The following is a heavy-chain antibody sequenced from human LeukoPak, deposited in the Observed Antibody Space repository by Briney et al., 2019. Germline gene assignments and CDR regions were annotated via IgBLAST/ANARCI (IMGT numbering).Heavy chain of an antibody. CDR3: ARHPPIAAAGGYDY. J-gene: IGHJ4*02. V-gene: IGHV4-59*08. D-gene: IGHD6-13*01. Sequence: SETLSLTCTVSGGSISSYYWSWIRQPPGKGLEWIGYIYYSGSTNYNPSLKSRVTISVDTSKNQFSLKLSSVTAADTAVYYCARHPPIAAAGGYDYWGQGTLVTVSS. CDR2: IYYSGST. CDR1: GGSISSYY.